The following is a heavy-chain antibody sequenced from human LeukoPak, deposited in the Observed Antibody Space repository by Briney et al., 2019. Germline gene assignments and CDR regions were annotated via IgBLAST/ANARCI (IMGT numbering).Heavy chain of an antibody. CDR1: GYTFNNYG. Sequence: GASVKVSCKTSGYTFNNYGISWVRQAPGQGLEWVGWISGYNGNAKYAQKVQGRVTMTTDISTSTAYMELRSLRSDDTAVYYCARDGHRRYYYDSSGYYRGDYWGQATLVTVSS. J-gene: IGHJ4*02. CDR2: ISGYNGNA. D-gene: IGHD3-22*01. CDR3: ARDGHRRYYYDSSGYYRGDY. V-gene: IGHV1-18*01.